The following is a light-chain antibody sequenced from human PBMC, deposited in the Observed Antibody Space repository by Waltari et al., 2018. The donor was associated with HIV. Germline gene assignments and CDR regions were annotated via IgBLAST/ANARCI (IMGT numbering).Light chain of an antibody. CDR2: DVS. CDR1: SSDDGGYNY. J-gene: IGLJ1*01. V-gene: IGLV2-14*03. Sequence: QSALTQPASVSGSPGQSITISCTGTSSDDGGYNYVSWYQQHPGQAPKLMIYDVSNRPSGVSNRFSGSKSGNTASLTISGLQAEDEADYYCSSYTSSSTYVFGTGTKVTVL. CDR3: SSYTSSSTYV.